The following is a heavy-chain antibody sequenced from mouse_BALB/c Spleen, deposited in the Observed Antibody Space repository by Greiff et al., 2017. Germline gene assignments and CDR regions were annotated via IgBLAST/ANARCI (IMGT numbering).Heavy chain of an antibody. Sequence: EVKLVESGGGLVQPGGSLKLSCAASGFTFSSYAMSWVRQTPEKRLEWVASISSGGSTYYPDSVKGRFTISRDNARNILYLQMSSLRSEDTAMYYCARGGGNYDYWGQGTTLTVSS. J-gene: IGHJ2*01. D-gene: IGHD2-1*01. CDR3: ARGGGNYDY. V-gene: IGHV5-6-5*01. CDR2: ISSGGST. CDR1: GFTFSSYA.